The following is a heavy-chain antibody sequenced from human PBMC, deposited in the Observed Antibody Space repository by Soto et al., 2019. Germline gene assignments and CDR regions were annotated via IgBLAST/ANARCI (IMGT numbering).Heavy chain of an antibody. CDR1: GYSFIRYY. J-gene: IGHJ3*02. Sequence: VKVSCKASGYSFIRYYMHWVRQAPGQGLQWMGIINPSGSITTYAQKFQGRVTMTRDTSTSTVYMELSSLTSDDTAVYYCASPIGGSYNAFDIWGQGTMVTVSS. V-gene: IGHV1-46*01. CDR2: INPSGSIT. D-gene: IGHD1-26*01. CDR3: ASPIGGSYNAFDI.